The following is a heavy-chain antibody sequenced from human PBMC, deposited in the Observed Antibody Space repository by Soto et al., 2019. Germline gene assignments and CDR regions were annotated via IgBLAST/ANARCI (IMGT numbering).Heavy chain of an antibody. J-gene: IGHJ5*02. CDR2: ISQDGSDK. D-gene: IGHD3-22*01. CDR3: ALGGIVVTGNWFDP. V-gene: IGHV3-30*03. Sequence: QVRLVESGGGVVQPGRSLRLSCAASGFTFSSYAMHWVRQAPGKGLEWVAVISQDGSDKHYVDPVKGRFTISRDNSKNTLYLQVNSLRAEDTAVYYCALGGIVVTGNWFDPWGQGILVTVSS. CDR1: GFTFSSYA.